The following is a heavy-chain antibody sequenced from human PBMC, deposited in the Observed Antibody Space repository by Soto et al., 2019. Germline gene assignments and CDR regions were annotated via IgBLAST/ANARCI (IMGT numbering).Heavy chain of an antibody. V-gene: IGHV4-30-4*01. D-gene: IGHD3-10*01. Sequence: QVQLQESGPGLVKPSQTLSLTCTVSGDSMGSGDYYWTWIRQPPGKGLEWIGYFYYIGTTFYNPSLESRVNISMATTKDHFSLRLTSVTAAATAVYYCSRGSTLYGFLTWGQGTLVTVSS. CDR1: GDSMGSGDYY. CDR3: SRGSTLYGFLT. CDR2: FYYIGTT. J-gene: IGHJ5*02.